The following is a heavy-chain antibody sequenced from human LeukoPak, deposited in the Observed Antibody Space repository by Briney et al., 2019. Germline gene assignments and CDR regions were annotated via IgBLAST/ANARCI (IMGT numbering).Heavy chain of an antibody. D-gene: IGHD2-15*01. Sequence: PGGSLRLSCAASGFSFSSYWMHWVRQAPGKGPVWVSRIHSDGSSTTYADSVKGRFTISRDNAKNTLYLQMSSLRADDTAIYYCARGTRHCNSGSCYYYAFDIWGQGTMVTVSS. V-gene: IGHV3-74*01. CDR1: GFSFSSYW. CDR3: ARGTRHCNSGSCYYYAFDI. CDR2: IHSDGSST. J-gene: IGHJ3*02.